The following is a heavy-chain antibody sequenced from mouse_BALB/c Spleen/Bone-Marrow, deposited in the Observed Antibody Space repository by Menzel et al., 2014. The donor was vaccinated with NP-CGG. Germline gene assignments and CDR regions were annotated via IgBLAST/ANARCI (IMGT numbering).Heavy chain of an antibody. CDR3: TRSRDYGNWFAY. Sequence: QVQLQQPGAELVKPGASVEMSCKASGYTFTSYWMHWVKQRPGQGLEWIGVIDPSDSYTSYNQKFKGKATLTVDTSSSTAYMQLSSLTSEDTAVYYCTRSRDYGNWFAYWGQGTVVTVSA. J-gene: IGHJ3*01. CDR2: IDPSDSYT. CDR1: GYTFTSYW. V-gene: IGHV1S127*01. D-gene: IGHD2-1*01.